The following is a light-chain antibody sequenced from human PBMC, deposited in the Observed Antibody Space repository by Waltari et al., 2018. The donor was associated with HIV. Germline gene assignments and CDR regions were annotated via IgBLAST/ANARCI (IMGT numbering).Light chain of an antibody. Sequence: QSVLTQPPSVPPAPGPRVTLSCIGSISNIWAGYAVQLYQKLPGTAPKLLIYGNTNRPSGVPDRFAGSKSGTSASLAITGLQAADEADYYCQSYDSSRSGSVFGGGTKLTVL. V-gene: IGLV1-40*01. J-gene: IGLJ2*01. CDR1: ISNIWAGYA. CDR3: QSYDSSRSGSV. CDR2: GNT.